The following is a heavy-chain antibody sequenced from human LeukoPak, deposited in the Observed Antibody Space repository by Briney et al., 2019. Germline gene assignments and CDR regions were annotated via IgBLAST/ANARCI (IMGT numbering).Heavy chain of an antibody. CDR3: AREAHRIAAAGMFDY. Sequence: SETLSLTCTVSGGSVSSGSYYWSWIRQPPGKGLGWIGYIYYSGSTNYNPSLKSRVTISVDTSKNQFSLKLSSVTAADTAVYYCAREAHRIAAAGMFDYWGQGTLVTVSS. J-gene: IGHJ4*02. CDR1: GGSVSSGSYY. CDR2: IYYSGST. V-gene: IGHV4-61*01. D-gene: IGHD6-13*01.